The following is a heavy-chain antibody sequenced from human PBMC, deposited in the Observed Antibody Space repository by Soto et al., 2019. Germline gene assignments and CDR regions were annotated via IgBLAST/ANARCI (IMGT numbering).Heavy chain of an antibody. D-gene: IGHD5-18*01. CDR2: IHFSGNT. CDR3: ARLQYTAVTPFDM. J-gene: IGHJ3*02. Sequence: KTSETLSLTCTVSGGSISNYYWSWIRQSPEKGLEWIAYIHFSGNTNYNPSLKSRVTISVDTSKNQFSLKLTSVTAADTAMYYCARLQYTAVTPFDMWGQGTMVTVSS. CDR1: GGSISNYY. V-gene: IGHV4-59*01.